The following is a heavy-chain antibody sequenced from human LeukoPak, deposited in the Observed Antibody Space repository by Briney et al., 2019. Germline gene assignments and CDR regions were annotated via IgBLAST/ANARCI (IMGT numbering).Heavy chain of an antibody. CDR3: ARTFDNYYLSGLEY. CDR2: INPNSGGT. V-gene: IGHV1-2*02. D-gene: IGHD1-1*01. J-gene: IGHJ4*02. Sequence: ASVKVSCKASGYIFIGHYIHWVRQAPGQGLEWMGWINPNSGGTNYAQKFRGRVTMTRDTSISTAYMELSRLTSDDTAVFYCARTFDNYYLSGLEYWGQGTLVTVSS. CDR1: GYIFIGHY.